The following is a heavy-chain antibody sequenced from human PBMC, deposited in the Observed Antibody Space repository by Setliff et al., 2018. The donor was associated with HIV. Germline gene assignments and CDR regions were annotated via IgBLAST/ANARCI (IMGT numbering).Heavy chain of an antibody. CDR3: ARESSGSYFHFYYYMDV. CDR1: GYSFTAHH. J-gene: IGHJ6*03. D-gene: IGHD3-10*01. CDR2: VNPIGGVT. V-gene: IGHV1-2*02. Sequence: GASVKVSCKASGYSFTAHHIHWVRQAPGQGLEWMGWVNPIGGVTSYAQRFQGRVTISRDTSISTAYMELSRLTSDDTALYYCARESSGSYFHFYYYMDVWGKGTTVTVSS.